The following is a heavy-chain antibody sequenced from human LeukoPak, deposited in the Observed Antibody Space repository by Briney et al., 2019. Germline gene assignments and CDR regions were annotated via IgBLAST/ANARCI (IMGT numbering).Heavy chain of an antibody. CDR2: IRYRASDK. V-gene: IGHV3-30*02. CDR1: GFTFSYYG. J-gene: IGHJ6*04. D-gene: IGHD3-10*02. Sequence: PGGSLRLSCAASGFTFSYYGMHWVRQPPGKGLEWVAFIRYRASDKYYADSVKGRFTISRDNAKNSLYLQMNSLRAEDTAVYYCAELGITMIGGVWGKGTTVTISS. CDR3: AELGITMIGGV.